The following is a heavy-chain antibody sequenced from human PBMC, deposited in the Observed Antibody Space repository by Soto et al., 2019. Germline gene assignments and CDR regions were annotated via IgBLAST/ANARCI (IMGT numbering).Heavy chain of an antibody. CDR2: IYSSENT. J-gene: IGHJ6*02. D-gene: IGHD3-10*01. CDR1: GGSVSSSSYS. CDR3: ARHQEVRGVVVPFHYYGMDV. Sequence: SETLSLTCTVSGGSVSSSSYSWGWIRQSPGKGLEWIGTIYSSENTYYNPSLLSRVTISVDTSKNEFSVRLSSVTAADTAVYYCARHQEVRGVVVPFHYYGMDVWGQGTTVTVSS. V-gene: IGHV4-39*01.